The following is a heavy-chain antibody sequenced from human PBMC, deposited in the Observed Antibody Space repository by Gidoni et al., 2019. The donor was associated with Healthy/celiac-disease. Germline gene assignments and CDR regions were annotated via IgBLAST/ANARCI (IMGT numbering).Heavy chain of an antibody. CDR3: ANGAIGSYWGTFCVS. V-gene: IGHV3-30*18. D-gene: IGHD1-26*01. J-gene: IGHJ5*02. Sequence: QVQLVESGGGVVQPGRSLRLSCAASGFPFSTYGLHWVRQAPGKGLEWVAVISYDGSNKYYADSVKGRFTISRDNSKNTLYLQMNSLRAEDTAVYYCANGAIGSYWGTFCVSWGQGTLVTVSS. CDR2: ISYDGSNK. CDR1: GFPFSTYG.